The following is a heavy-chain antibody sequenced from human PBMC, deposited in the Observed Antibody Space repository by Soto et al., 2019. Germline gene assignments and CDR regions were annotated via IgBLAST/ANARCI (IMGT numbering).Heavy chain of an antibody. V-gene: IGHV4-39*01. CDR3: ARRECSGGTCSFDP. D-gene: IGHD2-15*01. CDR2: IHYTGST. Sequence: QLQLQESGPGLVKPSETLSLTCTVSGGSISSSNYYRAWIRQPPGKGLEWIGSIHYTGSTYYNPSLKSRVTISVDTSKLQFSLNLTSVSSADTAVYYCARRECSGGTCSFDPWGQGTLVTVSS. CDR1: GGSISSSNYY. J-gene: IGHJ5*02.